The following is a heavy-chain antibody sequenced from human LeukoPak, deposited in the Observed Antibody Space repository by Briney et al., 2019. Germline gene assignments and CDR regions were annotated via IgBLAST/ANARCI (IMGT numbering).Heavy chain of an antibody. CDR2: VFYSGST. J-gene: IGHJ4*02. CDR1: GGSISTINYY. V-gene: IGHV4-39*01. D-gene: IGHD6-13*01. Sequence: PSETLSLTCTVSGGSISTINYYWDWIRQPPGKGLEWIGSVFYSGSTYYNPSLKSGLVISVDKSKNQFSLKLRSVTATDTAVYYCARSKAQQLVPFGNWGQGTLVTVSS. CDR3: ARSKAQQLVPFGN.